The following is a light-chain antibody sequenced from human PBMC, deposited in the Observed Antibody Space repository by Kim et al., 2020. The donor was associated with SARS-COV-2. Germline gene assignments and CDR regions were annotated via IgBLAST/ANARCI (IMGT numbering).Light chain of an antibody. J-gene: IGLJ2*01. Sequence: LGKTVRITCQGDSLRSYYASWYQQKPGQAPVLVIYGKNNRPSGIPDRFSGSSSGNTASLTITGAQAEDEADYYCNSRDSSGNPDVVFGGGTQLTVL. V-gene: IGLV3-19*01. CDR2: GKN. CDR1: SLRSYY. CDR3: NSRDSSGNPDVV.